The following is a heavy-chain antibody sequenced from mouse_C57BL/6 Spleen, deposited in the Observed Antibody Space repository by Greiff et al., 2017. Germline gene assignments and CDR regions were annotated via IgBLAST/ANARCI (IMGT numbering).Heavy chain of an antibody. J-gene: IGHJ4*01. D-gene: IGHD3-3*01. CDR1: GYTFTDYY. CDR2: INPNNGGT. Sequence: VQLQQSGPELVKPGASVKISCKASGYTFTDYYMNWVKQSHGKSLEWIGDINPNNGGTSYNQKFKGKATLTVDKSSSTAYMELRSLTSEDSAVYYCAKGQFLGDYWGQGTSVTVSS. CDR3: AKGQFLGDY. V-gene: IGHV1-26*01.